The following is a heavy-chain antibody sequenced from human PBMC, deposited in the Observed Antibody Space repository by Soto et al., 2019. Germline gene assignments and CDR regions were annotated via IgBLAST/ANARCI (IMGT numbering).Heavy chain of an antibody. D-gene: IGHD6-19*01. CDR1: GGTFSSYT. CDR3: ARTAGFHYYYYMDV. CDR2: IIPILGIA. J-gene: IGHJ6*03. Sequence: SVKVSCKASGGTFSSYTISWVRQAPGQGLEWMGRIIPILGIANYAQKFQGRVTMTRNTSISTAYMELSSLRSEDTAVYYCARTAGFHYYYYMDVWGKGTTVTVSS. V-gene: IGHV1-69*02.